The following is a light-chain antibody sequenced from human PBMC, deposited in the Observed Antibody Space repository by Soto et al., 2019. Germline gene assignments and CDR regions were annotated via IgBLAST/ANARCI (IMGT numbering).Light chain of an antibody. Sequence: DIQMTQSPSSVSASVGDRVTITCRASQAISSWVAWYQQKPGKAPNLLIYDASSVQSGVPSRFSGSGSGTDVTLTINSLQPEDSATYYCQQSYRFPLTFGGGTQVEIK. CDR2: DAS. V-gene: IGKV1-12*01. CDR1: QAISSW. J-gene: IGKJ4*01. CDR3: QQSYRFPLT.